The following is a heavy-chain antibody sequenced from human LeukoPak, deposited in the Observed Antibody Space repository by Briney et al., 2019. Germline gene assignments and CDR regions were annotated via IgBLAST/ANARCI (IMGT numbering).Heavy chain of an antibody. D-gene: IGHD3-22*01. V-gene: IGHV3-23*01. CDR1: GFAFSRFA. CDR3: AKDANYYDSSGFFIPFDY. J-gene: IGHJ4*02. CDR2: ISGNGHQT. Sequence: GGSPRLSCSASGFAFSRFAMTWVRHLPGKGLDWVSTISGNGHQTYYGDSVKGRFSVSRDNSKNILYLQMDSLRADDSALYYCAKDANYYDSSGFFIPFDYWGQGTLVTVSS.